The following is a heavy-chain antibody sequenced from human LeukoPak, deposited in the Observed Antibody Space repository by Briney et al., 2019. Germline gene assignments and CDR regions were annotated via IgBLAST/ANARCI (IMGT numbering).Heavy chain of an antibody. V-gene: IGHV1-18*01. CDR1: GYTFTSYG. CDR2: ISAYNGNT. J-gene: IGHJ6*03. CDR3: ARDLYGDSGSYKGDYMDV. Sequence: ASVKVSCKASGYTFTSYGISWVRQAPGQGLEWMGWISAYNGNTNYAQKLQGRVTMTTDTSTSTAYMELRSLRSDDTAVYYCARDLYGDSGSYKGDYMDVWGKGTTVTISS. D-gene: IGHD1-26*01.